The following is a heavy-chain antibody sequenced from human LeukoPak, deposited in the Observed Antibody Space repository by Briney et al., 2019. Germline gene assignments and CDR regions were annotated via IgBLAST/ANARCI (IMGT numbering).Heavy chain of an antibody. CDR3: EKDLGGSGDYRPY. J-gene: IGHJ4*02. Sequence: QPGRSLRLSCAASGFTFSSYAMHWVRQAPGKGLEWVAVISYDGSNKYYADSVKGRFTISRDNSKNTLYLQMNSLSAEDTAVYYCEKDLGGSGDYRPYWGQGSVVTVSS. D-gene: IGHD2-21*02. CDR1: GFTFSSYA. V-gene: IGHV3-30-3*01. CDR2: ISYDGSNK.